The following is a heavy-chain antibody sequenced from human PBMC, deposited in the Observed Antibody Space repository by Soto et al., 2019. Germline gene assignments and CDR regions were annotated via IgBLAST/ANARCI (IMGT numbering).Heavy chain of an antibody. Sequence: SETLSLTCSVSGGSINNNYSYWGWVRQPPGKGLEWIGSVSFTGTTYYSPSLKSRVTTSIDTSRNQFSLKLSSVTAADTAVYYCARESRSWYGSILEYWGQGTLVTVS. CDR1: GGSINNNYSY. V-gene: IGHV4-39*02. D-gene: IGHD6-13*01. CDR3: ARESRSWYGSILEY. CDR2: VSFTGTT. J-gene: IGHJ4*02.